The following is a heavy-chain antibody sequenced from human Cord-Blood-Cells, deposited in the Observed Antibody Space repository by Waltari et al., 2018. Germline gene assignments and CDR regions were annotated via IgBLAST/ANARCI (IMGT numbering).Heavy chain of an antibody. D-gene: IGHD6-13*01. V-gene: IGHV4-34*01. Sequence: QVQLQQWGAGLLKPSETLPLTCSVYGGPFSGYYWGCIRTSHGKGLEWIGEINHSGSTNYNPSLKSRVTISVDTSKNQFSLKLSSVTAADTAVYYCARPLQAAAPQDAFDIWGQGTMVTVSS. CDR1: GGPFSGYY. J-gene: IGHJ3*02. CDR3: ARPLQAAAPQDAFDI. CDR2: INHSGST.